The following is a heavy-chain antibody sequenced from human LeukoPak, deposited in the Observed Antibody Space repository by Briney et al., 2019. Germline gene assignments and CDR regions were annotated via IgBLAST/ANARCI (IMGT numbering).Heavy chain of an antibody. J-gene: IGHJ4*02. D-gene: IGHD3-10*01. V-gene: IGHV3-9*01. CDR3: AKDSHCGSGSYYDY. CDR2: ISWNSGSI. CDR1: GFTFDDYA. Sequence: GRSLRLSCAASGFTFDDYAMHWVRQAPGKGLEWVSGISWNSGSIGYADPVKGRFTISRDNAKNSLYLQMNSLRAEDTALYYCAKDSHCGSGSYYDYWGQGTLVTVSS.